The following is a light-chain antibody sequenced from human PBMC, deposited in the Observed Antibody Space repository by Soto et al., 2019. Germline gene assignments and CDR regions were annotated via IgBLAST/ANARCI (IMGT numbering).Light chain of an antibody. V-gene: IGKV3D-20*02. Sequence: EIVLTQSPGTLSLSPVERATLSCRASQTVSSSFLAWYQQTPGQVPRLLIYDASNRATGIPARFSGSGSGTDFTLTISSLEPEDFAVYYCQQRYNWPRTFGQGTKVDIK. CDR2: DAS. J-gene: IGKJ1*01. CDR1: QTVSSSF. CDR3: QQRYNWPRT.